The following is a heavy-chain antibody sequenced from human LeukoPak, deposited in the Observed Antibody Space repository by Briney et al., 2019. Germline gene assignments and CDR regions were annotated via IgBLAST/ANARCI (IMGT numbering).Heavy chain of an antibody. Sequence: ASVKVSCKASGYTFTSYDINWVRQATGQGLEWLGWMNPSSGNTGYAQKFQGRVTMTRDTSISTAYMELSSLRSEDTAVYYCARVGFGELFDYWGQGTLVTVSS. J-gene: IGHJ4*02. D-gene: IGHD3-10*01. CDR1: GYTFTSYD. CDR2: MNPSSGNT. V-gene: IGHV1-8*01. CDR3: ARVGFGELFDY.